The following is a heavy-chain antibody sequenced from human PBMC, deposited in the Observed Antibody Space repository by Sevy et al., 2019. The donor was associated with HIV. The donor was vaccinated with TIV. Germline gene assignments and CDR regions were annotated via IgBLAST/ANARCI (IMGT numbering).Heavy chain of an antibody. J-gene: IGHJ3*02. Sequence: ASVKVSCKASGYTFTSYYMHWVRQAPGQGLEWMGIINPSGGSTSYSQKFQGRVTMTRDTSTSTVYMELSSLRSEDTAVYYCARGGPKDIVVVVAATKGGGAFDIWGQGTMVTVSS. V-gene: IGHV1-46*01. D-gene: IGHD2-15*01. CDR3: ARGGPKDIVVVVAATKGGGAFDI. CDR1: GYTFTSYY. CDR2: INPSGGST.